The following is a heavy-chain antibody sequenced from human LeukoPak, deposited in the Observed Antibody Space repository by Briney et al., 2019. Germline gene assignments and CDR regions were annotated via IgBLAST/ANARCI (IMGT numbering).Heavy chain of an antibody. J-gene: IGHJ4*02. V-gene: IGHV3-21*01. D-gene: IGHD6-13*01. CDR3: ATKQQLGGGFDC. CDR2: ISSSSSYI. CDR1: GFTFSSYS. Sequence: GGSLRLSCAASGFTFSSYSMNWVRQAPGKGLEWVSSISSSSSYIYYADSVKGRFTISRDNAKNSLYLQMNSLRAEDTAVYYCATKQQLGGGFDCWGQGTLVTVSS.